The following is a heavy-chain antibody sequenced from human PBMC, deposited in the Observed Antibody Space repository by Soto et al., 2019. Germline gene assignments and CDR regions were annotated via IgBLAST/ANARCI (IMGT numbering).Heavy chain of an antibody. Sequence: QVQLVQSGAEVKKPGSSVKVSCKASGGTFSSYAISWVRQAPGQGLEWMGGIIPIFGTANYAQKFQGRVTITAEKSTSTAYLELSSLRSEDTAVYYCAFLSGGYGERNFDYWGQGTLVTGSS. D-gene: IGHD3-22*01. J-gene: IGHJ4*02. CDR1: GGTFSSYA. CDR2: IIPIFGTA. CDR3: AFLSGGYGERNFDY. V-gene: IGHV1-69*06.